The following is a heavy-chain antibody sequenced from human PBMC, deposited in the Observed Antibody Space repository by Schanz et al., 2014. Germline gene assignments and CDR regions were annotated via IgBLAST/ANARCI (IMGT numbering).Heavy chain of an antibody. CDR1: GYTFTSYS. CDR2: INLSGGST. J-gene: IGHJ5*02. CDR3: ARGRGCTGGSCYSWFDL. D-gene: IGHD2-15*01. Sequence: QVQLVQSGAEVKKPGASVKVSCKASGYTFTSYSMHWVRQASGQGLEWMGIINLSGGSTNNAQKFQGRVTMTRNTSISTAYMELSSLRSEDTAVYYCARGRGCTGGSCYSWFDLWGQGTLVTVAS. V-gene: IGHV1-46*01.